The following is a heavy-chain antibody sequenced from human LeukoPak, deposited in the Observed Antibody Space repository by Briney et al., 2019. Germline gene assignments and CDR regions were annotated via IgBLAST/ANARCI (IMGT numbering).Heavy chain of an antibody. Sequence: GRSLRLSCAASGFTFSSYGMHWVRQAPGMGLEWVAVIWYDGSNKYYADSVKGRFTISRDDSKNTLYLQMNSLRAEDTAVYYCARDASMVRGVIIMTDYWGQGTLVTVSS. CDR2: IWYDGSNK. J-gene: IGHJ4*02. V-gene: IGHV3-33*01. CDR1: GFTFSSYG. D-gene: IGHD3-10*01. CDR3: ARDASMVRGVIIMTDY.